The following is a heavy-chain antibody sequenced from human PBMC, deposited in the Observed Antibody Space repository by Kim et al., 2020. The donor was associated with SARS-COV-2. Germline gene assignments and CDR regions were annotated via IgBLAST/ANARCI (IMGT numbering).Heavy chain of an antibody. V-gene: IGHV3-21*01. CDR3: ARGGSYWRTTGGYFDY. CDR2: ISSSSSYI. J-gene: IGHJ4*02. Sequence: GGSLRLSCAAYGFTFSSYSMNWVRQAPGKGLEWVSSISSSSSYIYYADSVKGRFTISRDNAKNSLYLQMNSLRAEDTAVYYCARGGSYWRTTGGYFDYWGQGTLVTVSS. CDR1: GFTFSSYS. D-gene: IGHD3-10*01.